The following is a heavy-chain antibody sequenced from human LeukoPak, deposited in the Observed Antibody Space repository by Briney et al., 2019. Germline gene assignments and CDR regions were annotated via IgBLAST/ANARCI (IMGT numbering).Heavy chain of an antibody. V-gene: IGHV4-34*01. CDR1: GGSFSGYY. D-gene: IGHD3-10*01. CDR2: INHSGST. J-gene: IGHJ6*03. Sequence: SETLSLTCAVYGGSFSGYYWSWIRQPPGKGLEWIGEINHSGSTNYNPSLQSRVTISVDTSKNQFSLKLSSVTAADTAVYYCARKGGSGSFYYYMDVWGKGTTVTVSS. CDR3: ARKGGSGSFYYYMDV.